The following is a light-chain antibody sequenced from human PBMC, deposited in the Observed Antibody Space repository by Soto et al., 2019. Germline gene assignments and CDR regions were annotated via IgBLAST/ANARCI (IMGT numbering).Light chain of an antibody. CDR3: VAWDESLNGWV. CDR1: SSDVGGYNY. J-gene: IGLJ3*02. V-gene: IGLV2-14*01. Sequence: QSVLTQPASVSGSPGQSITISCTGTSSDVGGYNYVSWYQQHPGKAPKLMIYEVSNRPSGVSNRFSGSKSGNTASLAISGLQSEDEADYYCVAWDESLNGWVFGGGTKLTVL. CDR2: EVS.